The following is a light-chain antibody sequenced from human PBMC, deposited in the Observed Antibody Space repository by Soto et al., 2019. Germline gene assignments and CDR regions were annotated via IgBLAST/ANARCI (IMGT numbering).Light chain of an antibody. CDR3: QQYNNWPPTWT. V-gene: IGKV3-15*01. J-gene: IGKJ1*01. Sequence: EFVLTQSPGTLSLSPGERATLSCRASQTVRNNYLAWYQQKPGQAPRLLIYGASTRATGIPARLSGSGSGTEFTLTISSLQSEDFAVYYCQQYNNWPPTWTFGQGTKVDIK. CDR2: GAS. CDR1: QTVRNN.